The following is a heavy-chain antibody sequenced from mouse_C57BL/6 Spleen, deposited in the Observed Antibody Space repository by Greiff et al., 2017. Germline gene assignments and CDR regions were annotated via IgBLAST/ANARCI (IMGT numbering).Heavy chain of an antibody. D-gene: IGHD3-2*02. CDR3: ARKGWPFDY. Sequence: VQLQQSGPELVKPGASVKISCKASGYSFTGYYMNWVKQSPEQSLEWIGEINPSTGGTTYNQKFKAKATLTVDKSSSPAYMQLKSLTSEDSAVYYCARKGWPFDYWGQGTTLTVSS. CDR1: GYSFTGYY. CDR2: INPSTGGT. V-gene: IGHV1-42*01. J-gene: IGHJ2*01.